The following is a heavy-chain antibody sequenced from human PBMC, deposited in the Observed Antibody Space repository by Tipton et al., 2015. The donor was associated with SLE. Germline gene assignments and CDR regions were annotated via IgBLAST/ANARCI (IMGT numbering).Heavy chain of an antibody. CDR2: INHSGST. Sequence: TLSLTCAVYGGSFSGHYWSWIRQPPGKGLEWIGEINHSGSTSYNPSLKSRVTISVDTSKNQFSLKLTSVTAADTAVYYCARLVFGSSSRFFQHWGQGTLVTVSS. V-gene: IGHV4-34*01. CDR3: ARLVFGSSSRFFQH. D-gene: IGHD6-6*01. J-gene: IGHJ1*01. CDR1: GGSFSGHY.